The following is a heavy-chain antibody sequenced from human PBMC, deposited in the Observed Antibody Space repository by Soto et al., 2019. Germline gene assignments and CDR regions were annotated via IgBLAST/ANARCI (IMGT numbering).Heavy chain of an antibody. CDR2: ISSIGSTI. CDR3: ARDPQVRTQPYEYYYYGMDV. J-gene: IGHJ6*02. V-gene: IGHV3-48*03. Sequence: EVQLVESGGGLVQPGGSLRLSCAASGFTFSSYEMNWVRQAPGKGLEWVSYISSIGSTIYYADSVKGRFTISRDNAKNSLYLQMNSLRAEDTAVYYCARDPQVRTQPYEYYYYGMDVWGQGTTVTVSS. D-gene: IGHD3-3*01. CDR1: GFTFSSYE.